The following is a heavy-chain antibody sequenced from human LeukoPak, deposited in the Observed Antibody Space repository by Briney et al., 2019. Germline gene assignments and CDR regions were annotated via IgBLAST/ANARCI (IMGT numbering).Heavy chain of an antibody. CDR2: ISSSGSTI. CDR1: GFTFSDYY. CDR3: ARGLRLAPPDY. D-gene: IGHD3-9*01. Sequence: GGSLRLSCAACGFTFSDYYMSWIRQAPGKGLEWDSYISSSGSTIYYADSVKGRITISRDNAKNSLYLQMNSLIAEDTAVYCCARGLRLAPPDYWGQGTLVTVSS. J-gene: IGHJ4*02. V-gene: IGHV3-11*01.